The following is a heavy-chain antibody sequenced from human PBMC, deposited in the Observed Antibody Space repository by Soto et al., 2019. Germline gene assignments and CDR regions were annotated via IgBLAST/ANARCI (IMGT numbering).Heavy chain of an antibody. CDR2: ISPYNDYT. D-gene: IGHD3-16*01. J-gene: IGHJ6*02. V-gene: IGHV1-18*01. Sequence: QVQLVQSAAEVKKPGASVKVSCKASGYTFIRYGITWVRQAPGQGLEWMGWISPYNDYTIYAQKLQGRVTMTTATSTRTTYMELRSLTSDATAVYYCARGGYYDNTWGKLSHYGLDVWGQGTSGTVSS. CDR1: GYTFIRYG. CDR3: ARGGYYDNTWGKLSHYGLDV.